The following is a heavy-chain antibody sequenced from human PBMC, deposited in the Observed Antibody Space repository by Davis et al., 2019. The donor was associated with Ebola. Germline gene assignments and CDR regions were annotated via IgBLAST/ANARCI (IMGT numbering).Heavy chain of an antibody. V-gene: IGHV3-21*04. J-gene: IGHJ4*02. CDR2: ISGSSTYI. CDR1: GFTFSSYS. CDR3: AKARGPILEWLYDY. Sequence: GESLKISCAASGFTFSSYSMNWVRQATGKGLEWVSSISGSSTYIYYADSVKGRFTISRDNSKNTLYLQMNSLRAEDTAVYYCAKARGPILEWLYDYWGQGTLVTVSS. D-gene: IGHD3-3*01.